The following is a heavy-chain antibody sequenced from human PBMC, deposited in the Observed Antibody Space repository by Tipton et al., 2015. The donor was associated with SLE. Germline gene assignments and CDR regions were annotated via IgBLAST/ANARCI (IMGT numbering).Heavy chain of an antibody. CDR1: GFTFSSYG. D-gene: IGHD3-22*01. V-gene: IGHV3-30*02. CDR2: IRYDGRNK. J-gene: IGHJ1*01. Sequence: SLRLSCAASGFTFSSYGMHWVRQAPGKGLEWVAFIRYDGRNKYYADSVKGRFTISRDNSKNTLYLQMNSLRAEDTAVYYCAKDYYDSSSLLQHWGQGTLVTVSS. CDR3: AKDYYDSSSLLQH.